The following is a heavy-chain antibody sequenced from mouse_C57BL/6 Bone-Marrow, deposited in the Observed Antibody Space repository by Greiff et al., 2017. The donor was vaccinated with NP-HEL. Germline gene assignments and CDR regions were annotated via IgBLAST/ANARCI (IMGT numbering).Heavy chain of an antibody. Sequence: EAGGGLVQPKGSLKLSCAASGFSFNTYAMNWVRQAPGKGLEWVARIRSKSNNYATYYADSVKDRFTISRDDSESMLYLQMNNLKTEDTAMYYCVRHRIGGPYYGSSYGYFDVWGTGTTVTVSS. CDR1: GFSFNTYA. V-gene: IGHV10-1*01. CDR3: VRHRIGGPYYGSSYGYFDV. J-gene: IGHJ1*03. CDR2: IRSKSNNYAT. D-gene: IGHD1-1*01.